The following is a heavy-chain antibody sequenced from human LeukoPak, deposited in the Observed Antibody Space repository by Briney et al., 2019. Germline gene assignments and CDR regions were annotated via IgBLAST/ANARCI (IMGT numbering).Heavy chain of an antibody. Sequence: SETLSLTCAVSGGSISSSNWWSWVRQPPGKGLEWIGEIYHSGSTYYNPSLKSRVTISVDTSKNQFSLKLSSVTAADTAVYYCARALTTTVTTVIDYWGQGALVTVSS. V-gene: IGHV4-4*02. CDR1: GGSISSSNW. CDR2: IYHSGST. CDR3: ARALTTTVTTVIDY. D-gene: IGHD4-17*01. J-gene: IGHJ4*02.